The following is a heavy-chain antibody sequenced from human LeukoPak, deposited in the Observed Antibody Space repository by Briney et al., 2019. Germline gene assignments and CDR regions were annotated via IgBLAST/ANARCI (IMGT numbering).Heavy chain of an antibody. CDR1: GGSISSFY. CDR2: IYTSGST. CDR3: ARQYCSSTSCSYYFDY. V-gene: IGHV4-4*07. J-gene: IGHJ4*02. Sequence: SETLSLTCTVSGGSISSFYRSWIRQPAGKGLEWIGRIYTSGSTNYNPSLRSRVTMSVDTSKNQFSLKLSSVTAADTAVYYCARQYCSSTSCSYYFDYWGQGTLVTVSS. D-gene: IGHD2-2*01.